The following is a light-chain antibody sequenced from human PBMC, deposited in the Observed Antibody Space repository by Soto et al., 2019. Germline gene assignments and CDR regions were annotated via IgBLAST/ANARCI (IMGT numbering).Light chain of an antibody. Sequence: DIQMTQSPSSLSSSIGDRVTITCQASQNITNNLSWYQQKPGKAPNLLIYHASKLAKGVTSRFSGSGSGTDFSFIITSLQREDLATYYCQQYYGRPPITFGQGRRLEIK. V-gene: IGKV1-33*01. J-gene: IGKJ5*01. CDR1: QNITNN. CDR2: HAS. CDR3: QQYYGRPPIT.